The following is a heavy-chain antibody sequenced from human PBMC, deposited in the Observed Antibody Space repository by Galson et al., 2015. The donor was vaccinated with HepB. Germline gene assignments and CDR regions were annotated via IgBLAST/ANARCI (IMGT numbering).Heavy chain of an antibody. CDR3: ARDRSGSYPYYFDY. Sequence: SVKVSCKASGYTFTSYGISWVRQAPGQGLEWMGWISAYNGNTNYAQKLQGRVTMTTDTSTSTAYMELRSLRPDDTAVYYCARDRSGSYPYYFDYWGQGTLVTVSS. D-gene: IGHD1-26*01. J-gene: IGHJ4*02. CDR1: GYTFTSYG. CDR2: ISAYNGNT. V-gene: IGHV1-18*01.